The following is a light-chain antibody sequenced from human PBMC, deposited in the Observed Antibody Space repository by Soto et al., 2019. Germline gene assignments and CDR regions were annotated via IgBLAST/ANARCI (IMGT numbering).Light chain of an antibody. J-gene: IGKJ5*01. Sequence: LTQSPGTLTLSPGDRSILSCRVRQSVCSNFVLMFLLIPGLAPRLVMYGSSTRATGIPDRFSGSGSVADFTLTVSRLEPEDSAVYYCQPFGDSMVIFGHATR. CDR3: QPFGDSMVI. CDR2: GSS. CDR1: QSVCSNF. V-gene: IGKV3-20*01.